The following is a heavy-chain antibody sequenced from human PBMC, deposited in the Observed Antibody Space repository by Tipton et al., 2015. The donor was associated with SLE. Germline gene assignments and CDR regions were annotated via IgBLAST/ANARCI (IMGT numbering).Heavy chain of an antibody. CDR2: INEYGSEK. CDR1: GFDVSSNY. CDR3: ARGKYYFDY. V-gene: IGHV3-7*01. J-gene: IGHJ4*02. Sequence: SLRLSCAASGFDVSSNYMTWVRQAPGKGLEWVANINEYGSEKHYVDSLKERLTISRDNAKKSVYLQMNSLRAEDTAVYYCARGKYYFDYWGQGALVTVSS. D-gene: IGHD2/OR15-2a*01.